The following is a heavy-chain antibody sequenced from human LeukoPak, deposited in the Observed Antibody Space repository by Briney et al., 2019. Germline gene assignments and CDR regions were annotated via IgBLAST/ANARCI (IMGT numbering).Heavy chain of an antibody. CDR2: ISGSGGST. CDR3: AKGRIAVVQYNWFDP. CDR1: GFTFSSYA. V-gene: IGHV3-23*01. J-gene: IGHJ5*02. Sequence: PGGSLRLSCAASGFTFSSYAMSWVRQAPGKGLEWVSAISGSGGSTYYADSVKGRFTISRDNSKNTLYLHMNSLRAKDTAVYYCAKGRIAVVQYNWFDPWGQGTLVTVSS. D-gene: IGHD6-19*01.